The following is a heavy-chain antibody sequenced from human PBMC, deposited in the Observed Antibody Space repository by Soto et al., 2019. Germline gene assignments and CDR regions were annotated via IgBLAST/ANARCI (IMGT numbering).Heavy chain of an antibody. V-gene: IGHV4-30-2*01. CDR2: IYHSGST. Sequence: SETLSLTCAVSGGSISSGGYSWSWIRQPPGKGLEWIGYIYHSGSTYYNPSLKSRVTISVDRSKNQFSLKLSSVTAADTAVYYCARGTANYGMDVWGQGTTVTVSS. J-gene: IGHJ6*02. CDR3: ARGTANYGMDV. CDR1: GGSISSGGYS.